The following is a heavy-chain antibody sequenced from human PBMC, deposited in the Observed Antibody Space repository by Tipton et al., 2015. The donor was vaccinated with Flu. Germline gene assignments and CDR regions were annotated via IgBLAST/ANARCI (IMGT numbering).Heavy chain of an antibody. V-gene: IGHV4-61*02. CDR1: DGAISSGSYY. CDR3: ARDPYGDPTMGDTMDV. D-gene: IGHD4-17*01. J-gene: IGHJ6*02. Sequence: TLSLTCTVSDGAISSGSYYWSWIRQPAGKGLEWIGRVDSSGSNNKNPSLKSRVSISVDTTKNQVSLKLSSVTAAATAVYYCARDPYGDPTMGDTMDVWGQGTTVTVSS. CDR2: VDSSGSN.